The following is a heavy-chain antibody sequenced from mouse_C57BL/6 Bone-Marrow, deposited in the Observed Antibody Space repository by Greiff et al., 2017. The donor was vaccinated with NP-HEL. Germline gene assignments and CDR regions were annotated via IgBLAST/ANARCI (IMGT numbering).Heavy chain of an antibody. Sequence: QVQLQQSGAELVKPGASVKMSCKASGYTFTTYPIEWVKQNHGKSLEWIGNFHPYNDDTDYNEKFKNKSTLTVEKSSSTVYLELSRLTSDDSSVYCCTMGGNYWYYFDYWGQGTTLTVSS. V-gene: IGHV1-47*01. CDR3: TMGGNYWYYFDY. CDR1: GYTFTTYP. J-gene: IGHJ2*01. CDR2: FHPYNDDT. D-gene: IGHD2-1*01.